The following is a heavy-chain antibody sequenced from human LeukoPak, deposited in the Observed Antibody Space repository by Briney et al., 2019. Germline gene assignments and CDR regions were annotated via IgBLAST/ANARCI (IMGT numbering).Heavy chain of an antibody. CDR1: GFTFSSYA. Sequence: GGSLRLSCAASGFTFSSYAMSWVRQAPGKGLEWVSPISGSGGSTYYADSVKGRFTISRDNSKNTLYLQMNSLRAEDTAVYYCVILTRRDGHNNEPTLDYWGQGTLVTVSS. D-gene: IGHD5-24*01. V-gene: IGHV3-23*01. J-gene: IGHJ4*02. CDR2: ISGSGGST. CDR3: VILTRRDGHNNEPTLDY.